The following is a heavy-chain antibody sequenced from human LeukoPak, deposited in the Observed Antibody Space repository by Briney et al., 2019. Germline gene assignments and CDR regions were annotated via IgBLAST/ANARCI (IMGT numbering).Heavy chain of an antibody. V-gene: IGHV1-69*13. J-gene: IGHJ4*02. D-gene: IGHD3-10*01. CDR3: ATVYNFDSGSYRGDYFDS. Sequence: GASVKVSCKASGGTFSSYAISWVRQAPGQGLEWMGGIIPIFGTANYAQKFQGRVTITADESTSTAYMELSSLRSEDTAVYYCATVYNFDSGSYRGDYFDSWGQGTLVTVSS. CDR2: IIPIFGTA. CDR1: GGTFSSYA.